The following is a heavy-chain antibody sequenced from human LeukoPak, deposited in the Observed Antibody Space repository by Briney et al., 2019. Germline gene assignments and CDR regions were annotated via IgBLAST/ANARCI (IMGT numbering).Heavy chain of an antibody. CDR1: GFTFTSSA. J-gene: IGHJ4*02. D-gene: IGHD5-24*01. CDR3: AAELRMDGYNSD. V-gene: IGHV1-58*01. Sequence: SVKASCKASGFTFTSSAVQWVRQARGQRLEWIGWIVVGSGNTNYAQKFQEGVTITRDMSTSTAYMELSSLRSEDTAVYYCAAELRMDGYNSDWGQGTLVTVSS. CDR2: IVVGSGNT.